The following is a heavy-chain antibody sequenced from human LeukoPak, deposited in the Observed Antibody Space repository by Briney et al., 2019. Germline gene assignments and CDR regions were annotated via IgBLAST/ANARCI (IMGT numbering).Heavy chain of an antibody. CDR2: ITHSGDT. CDR1: RGSFNDYY. J-gene: IGHJ4*02. Sequence: SETLSLTCAVYRGSFNDYYWSWIRQSPGTGLEWIGEITHSGDTKYNPSPKSRVTISIDTSKKQFSLKLRSVTAADTAVYYCARGAGWYDYWGQGTLVTVSS. D-gene: IGHD6-19*01. CDR3: ARGAGWYDY. V-gene: IGHV4-34*01.